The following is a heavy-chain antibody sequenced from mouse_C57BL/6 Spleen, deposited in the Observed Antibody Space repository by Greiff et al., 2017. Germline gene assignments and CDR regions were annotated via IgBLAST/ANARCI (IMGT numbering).Heavy chain of an antibody. J-gene: IGHJ2*01. Sequence: EVMLVESGGGLVKPGGSLKLSCAASGFTFSSYTMSWVRQTPETRLAWVATIRGGGGNTYYPDSVKGRVTISRDNANNTLYLQMSSRRSEDTSLYYCARRRYYVSSYHFDYWGQGTTLTVST. D-gene: IGHD1-1*01. CDR1: GFTFSSYT. CDR2: IRGGGGNT. CDR3: ARRRYYVSSYHFDY. V-gene: IGHV5-9*01.